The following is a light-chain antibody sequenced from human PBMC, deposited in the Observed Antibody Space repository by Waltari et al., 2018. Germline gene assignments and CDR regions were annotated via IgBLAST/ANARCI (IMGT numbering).Light chain of an antibody. J-gene: IGKJ2*01. V-gene: IGKV1-5*03. CDR3: QQYNNWPWT. CDR2: KAS. Sequence: DIQMTQSPSTLSASVGDRVTNTCRASQSISSWLAWYQQKPGKAPKLLIYKASSLESGVPSRFSGSGSGTEFTLTISSLQPDDFATYYCQQYNNWPWTFGQGTKLEIK. CDR1: QSISSW.